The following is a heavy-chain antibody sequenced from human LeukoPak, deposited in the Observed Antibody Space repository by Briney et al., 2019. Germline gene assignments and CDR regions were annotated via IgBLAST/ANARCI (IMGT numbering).Heavy chain of an antibody. CDR2: ISYDTRSD. J-gene: IGHJ6*03. V-gene: IGHV3-30*03. D-gene: IGHD3-3*01. CDR3: ARDKIPITIFGVVYYYYYMDV. CDR1: EFTFSSHG. Sequence: GGSLRLSCVASEFTFSSHGMHWVRQAPGKGLEWVAVISYDTRSDYHVDSVKGRFTISRDNSKNILYLQMNNLRPEDTAMYYCARDKIPITIFGVVYYYYYMDVWGKGTTVTVSS.